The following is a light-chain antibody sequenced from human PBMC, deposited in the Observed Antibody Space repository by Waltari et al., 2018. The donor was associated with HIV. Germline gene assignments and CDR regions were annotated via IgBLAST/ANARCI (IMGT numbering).Light chain of an antibody. Sequence: NFMLTQPHSVSESPGKTVTISCTRSSGSIASNYVQWYQQRPGSSPTTVIYEDNQRPAGVPERFSGSVDSSSNSASLTISGLKTEDEGDYYCQSYESSNVVFGGGTKLTVL. J-gene: IGLJ2*01. CDR2: EDN. V-gene: IGLV6-57*01. CDR1: SGSIASNY. CDR3: QSYESSNVV.